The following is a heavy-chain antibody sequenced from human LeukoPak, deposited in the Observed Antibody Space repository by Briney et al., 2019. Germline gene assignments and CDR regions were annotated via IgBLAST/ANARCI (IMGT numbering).Heavy chain of an antibody. CDR1: GFTVSSNY. D-gene: IGHD6-19*01. Sequence: RPGGSLRLSCAASGFTVSSNYMSWVRQAPGKGLEWVSVIYSGGSTYYADSGKGRFAISRHNSKNTLYLEMNSLRPEDTAVYYCARDEMAADYWGQGTLVTVSS. V-gene: IGHV3-53*04. J-gene: IGHJ4*02. CDR2: IYSGGST. CDR3: ARDEMAADY.